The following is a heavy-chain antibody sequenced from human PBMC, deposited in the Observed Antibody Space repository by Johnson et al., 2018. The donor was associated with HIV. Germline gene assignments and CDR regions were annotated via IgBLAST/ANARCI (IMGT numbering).Heavy chain of an antibody. CDR3: ARIRSGLKPGDAFDI. J-gene: IGHJ3*02. CDR1: GFTFSNAW. CDR2: INSDGSST. Sequence: VQLVESGGGLVKPGGSLRLSCAASGFTFSNAWMHWVRQAPGKGLVWVSRINSDGSSTSYADSVKGRFTISRDNAKNTLYLQMNSLRAEDTAVYYCARIRSGLKPGDAFDIWGQGTMVTVSS. V-gene: IGHV3-74*02. D-gene: IGHD3-3*01.